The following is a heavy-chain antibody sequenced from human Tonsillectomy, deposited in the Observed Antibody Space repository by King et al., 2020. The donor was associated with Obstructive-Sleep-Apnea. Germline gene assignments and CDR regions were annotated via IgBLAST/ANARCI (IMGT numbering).Heavy chain of an antibody. Sequence: TLKESGPALVKPTQTLTLTCTFSGFSLSTSGMCVSWIRQPPGKALEWLALIDWDDDKFYSTSLKTRLTISKDSSKNQVVLTMTNLDPVDTATFYCARSTIVGGTTSPCDYWGQGTLAT. CDR3: ARSTIVGGTTSPCDY. V-gene: IGHV2-70*01. CDR2: IDWDDDK. D-gene: IGHD1-26*01. CDR1: GFSLSTSGMC. J-gene: IGHJ4*02.